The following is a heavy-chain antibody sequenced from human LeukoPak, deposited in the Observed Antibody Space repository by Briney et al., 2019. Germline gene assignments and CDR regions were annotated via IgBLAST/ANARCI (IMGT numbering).Heavy chain of an antibody. V-gene: IGHV3-23*01. CDR2: ISGSGGST. D-gene: IGHD3-3*01. J-gene: IGHJ4*02. Sequence: GGSLRLSCAASGFTFDSYAMSWVRQAPGKGLEWVSAISGSGGSTYYADSVKGQFTISRDNSKNTLYLQMNSLRAEDTAVYYCAKLYDFWSGPPGYWGQGTLVTVSS. CDR1: GFTFDSYA. CDR3: AKLYDFWSGPPGY.